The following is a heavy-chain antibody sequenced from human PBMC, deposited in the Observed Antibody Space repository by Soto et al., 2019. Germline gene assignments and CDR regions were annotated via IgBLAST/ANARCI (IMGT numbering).Heavy chain of an antibody. J-gene: IGHJ4*02. V-gene: IGHV3-23*01. CDR3: ARGHSGWYYLGDN. CDR1: GFTFSSYA. Sequence: PGGSLRLSCAASGFTFSSYAMSWVRQAPGKGLEWVSAISGSGGSTYYADSVKGRFTISRDNSKNTLYLQMNSLRSEDTAVYYCARGHSGWYYLGDNWGQGTLVTVSS. D-gene: IGHD6-19*01. CDR2: ISGSGGST.